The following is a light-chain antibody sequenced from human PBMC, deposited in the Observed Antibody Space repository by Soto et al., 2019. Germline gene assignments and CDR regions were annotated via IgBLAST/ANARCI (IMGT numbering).Light chain of an antibody. CDR1: SSDVGGYNY. V-gene: IGLV2-23*01. CDR3: CSYAGSSLYV. Sequence: QSVLTQPASVSGSPGQSITISCTGTSSDVGGYNYVSWYQQHPGKAPKLMIYEGSKRPSGVSNRFSGSKSGNTASLTISGLQAEDEADYYCCSYAGSSLYVFGTGTKVTVL. CDR2: EGS. J-gene: IGLJ1*01.